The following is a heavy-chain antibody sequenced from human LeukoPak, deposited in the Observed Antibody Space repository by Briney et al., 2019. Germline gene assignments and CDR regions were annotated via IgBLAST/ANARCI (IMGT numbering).Heavy chain of an antibody. CDR1: GGSISSYY. Sequence: SETLSLTCTVSGGSISSYYWSWIRQPPGEELEWIGYFHYSGTTNYHPSLKSRVTISVDTSKNQFSLKLRFVTAADAAVYYCARTYSSGAFDIWGQGTMVTVSS. J-gene: IGHJ3*02. CDR2: FHYSGTT. V-gene: IGHV4-59*08. CDR3: ARTYSSGAFDI. D-gene: IGHD6-25*01.